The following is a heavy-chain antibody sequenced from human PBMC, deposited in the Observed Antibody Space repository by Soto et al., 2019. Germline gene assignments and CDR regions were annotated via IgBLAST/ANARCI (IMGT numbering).Heavy chain of an antibody. CDR2: ISGSGVST. V-gene: IGHV3-23*01. CDR1: GFTFSSYA. D-gene: IGHD5-18*01. CDR3: AKRHTAMAHQLDY. J-gene: IGHJ4*02. Sequence: EVQLLESGGGVVQPGGSLRLSCAASGFTFSSYAMSWVRQAPGKGLELVAAISGSGVSTYYADSVKGRFTISRDNSKNTLYLQMNSKRAENTAVYYCAKRHTAMAHQLDYWGPGSLLTVSS.